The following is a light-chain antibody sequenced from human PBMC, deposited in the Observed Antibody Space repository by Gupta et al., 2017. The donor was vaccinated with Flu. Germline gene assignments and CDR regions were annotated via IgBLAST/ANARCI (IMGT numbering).Light chain of an antibody. CDR1: SSDVGRYNY. CDR3: SSYTSSTLLAV. Sequence: QSSLTQPASVSGSPGQSIAISCTGTSSDVGRYNYVSWYQQHPGKAPKLMIYEVSNRPSGVSDRLSGSKSGNTASLTISGLQAEDEADYYCSSYTSSTLLAVFGTGTKVTVL. V-gene: IGLV2-14*01. CDR2: EVS. J-gene: IGLJ1*01.